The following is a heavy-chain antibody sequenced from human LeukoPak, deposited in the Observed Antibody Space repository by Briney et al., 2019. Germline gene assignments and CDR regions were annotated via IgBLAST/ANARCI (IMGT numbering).Heavy chain of an antibody. Sequence: GGSLRLSCAASGFTFSSHWMSWVRQAPGKGLEWVASVKQDVGEKYYVDSVKGRFTLSRENAKNSLSLHMNSLRVEDTAVYYCARGHTYGSRSDYFDYWGQGTLVTVSS. CDR2: VKQDVGEK. D-gene: IGHD3-10*01. CDR3: ARGHTYGSRSDYFDY. J-gene: IGHJ4*02. V-gene: IGHV3-7*01. CDR1: GFTFSSHW.